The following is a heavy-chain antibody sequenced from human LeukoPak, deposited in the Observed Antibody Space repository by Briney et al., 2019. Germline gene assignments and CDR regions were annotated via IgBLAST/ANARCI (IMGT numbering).Heavy chain of an antibody. CDR2: IHKSAIT. CDR1: GFTVSSNY. CDR3: ARSLRVRGVPDYMDV. D-gene: IGHD3-10*01. Sequence: GGSLRLSCAASGFTVSSNYMTWVRQAPGNGLEWVSVIHKSAITYYADTVKGRFTISRDNSKNTLYLQMNSLRAEDTAVYYCARSLRVRGVPDYMDVWGKGTTVIISS. J-gene: IGHJ6*03. V-gene: IGHV3-53*01.